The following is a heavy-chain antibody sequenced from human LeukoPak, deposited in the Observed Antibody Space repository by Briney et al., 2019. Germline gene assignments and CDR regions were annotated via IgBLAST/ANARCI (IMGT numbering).Heavy chain of an antibody. V-gene: IGHV4-34*01. Sequence: SETLSLTCAVYGGSFSGYYWSWIRQPPGKGLEWIGEINHSGSTNYNPSLKSRVTISVDTSKNQSSLKLSSVTAADTAVYYCARGYCSGGSCYGDYFDYWGQGTLVTVSS. CDR3: ARGYCSGGSCYGDYFDY. D-gene: IGHD2-15*01. CDR2: INHSGST. J-gene: IGHJ4*02. CDR1: GGSFSGYY.